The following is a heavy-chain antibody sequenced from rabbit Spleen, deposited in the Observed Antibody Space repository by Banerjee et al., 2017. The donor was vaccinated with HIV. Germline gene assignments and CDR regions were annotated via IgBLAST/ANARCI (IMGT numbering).Heavy chain of an antibody. Sequence: QQQLEESGGGLVKPGGTLTLTCKASGIDFNNNYYMCWVRQAPGKGLEWIGCIYPRSGSTYYASWAKGRFTISRSTSLNTVTLQMTSLTAADTATYFCARSGGNVYNGYLVLWGPGTLVTVS. CDR2: IYPRSGST. CDR1: GIDFNNNYY. CDR3: ARSGGNVYNGYLVL. V-gene: IGHV1S43*01. J-gene: IGHJ4*01. D-gene: IGHD3-1*01.